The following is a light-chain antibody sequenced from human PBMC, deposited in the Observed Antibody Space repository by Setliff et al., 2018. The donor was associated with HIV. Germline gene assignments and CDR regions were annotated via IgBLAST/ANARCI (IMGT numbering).Light chain of an antibody. CDR2: DVT. CDR3: CSYAGSYTDV. Sequence: SVLTQPHSVSGSPGQSVTISCTGTSSDVGGYNYVSWYQQHPGKAPKLIIYDVTKRPSGVPDRFSGSKSGNTASLIISGLQAEDEARYYCCSYAGSYTDVFGTGTKV. CDR1: SSDVGGYNY. J-gene: IGLJ1*01. V-gene: IGLV2-11*01.